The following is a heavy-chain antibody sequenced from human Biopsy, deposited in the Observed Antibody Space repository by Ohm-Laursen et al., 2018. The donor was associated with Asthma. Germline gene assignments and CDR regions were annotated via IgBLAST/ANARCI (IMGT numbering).Heavy chain of an antibody. CDR1: GFVFRSHA. CDR3: AREGVAGTHIED. V-gene: IGHV3-30-3*01. CDR2: ISYDGSSI. D-gene: IGHD6-19*01. J-gene: IGHJ4*02. Sequence: SLRLSCTASGFVFRSHAMHWVRQAPGKGLEWVAVISYDGSSIYYADSVKGRFTISRDNSKNTLSLQMNSLTAEDTAVYYCAREGVAGTHIEDWGQGALVTVSS.